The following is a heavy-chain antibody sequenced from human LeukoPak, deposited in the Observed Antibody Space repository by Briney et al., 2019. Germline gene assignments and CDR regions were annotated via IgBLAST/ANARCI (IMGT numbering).Heavy chain of an antibody. CDR2: IIPLFGTP. V-gene: IGHV1-69*01. CDR1: GGTFSSYA. CDR3: ARDLSSGWYYFDY. Sequence: VASVKVSCKASGGTFSSYAITWVRQAPGQGLEWMGGIIPLFGTPNYAQKFQGGVTITADESTSTAYMELSSLRSEDTAVYYCARDLSSGWYYFDYWGQGTLVTVSS. D-gene: IGHD6-19*01. J-gene: IGHJ4*02.